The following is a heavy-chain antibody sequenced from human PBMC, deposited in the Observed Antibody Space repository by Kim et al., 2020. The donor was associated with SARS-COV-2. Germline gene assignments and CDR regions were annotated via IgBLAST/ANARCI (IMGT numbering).Heavy chain of an antibody. Sequence: GESLKISCKGSGYSFTSYLIGWVRQMPGKGLEWMGIIYPGDSDTRYSPSFQGQVTISADKSISTAYLQWSSLKASDTAMYYCASSKAGYFDWLYPNYWGQGTLVTVSS. CDR2: IYPGDSDT. J-gene: IGHJ4*02. CDR3: ASSKAGYFDWLYPNY. V-gene: IGHV5-51*01. D-gene: IGHD3-9*01. CDR1: GYSFTSYL.